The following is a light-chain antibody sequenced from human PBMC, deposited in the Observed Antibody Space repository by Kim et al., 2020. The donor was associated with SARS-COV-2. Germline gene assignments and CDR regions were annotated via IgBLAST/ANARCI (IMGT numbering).Light chain of an antibody. V-gene: IGLV3-19*01. Sequence: ALGQTVRITCQGDSLRSYYATCYQQKPGQAPILGIYGKNNRPSGIPDRFSGSSSGNTASLTITGTQAGDEADYYCNSRDSNDNVVFGGGTQLTVL. CDR1: SLRSYY. J-gene: IGLJ2*01. CDR2: GKN. CDR3: NSRDSNDNVV.